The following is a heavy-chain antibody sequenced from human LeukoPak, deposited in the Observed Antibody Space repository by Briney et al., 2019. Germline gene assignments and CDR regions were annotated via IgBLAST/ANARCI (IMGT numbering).Heavy chain of an antibody. CDR2: IVSSGGDT. J-gene: IGHJ4*02. V-gene: IGHV3-23*01. D-gene: IGHD3-10*01. CDR3: AKGGVRTLYC. CDR1: GFTFSSYP. Sequence: GGSLRVSCAASGFTFSSYPMNWVRQAPGEGREWVSSIVSSGGDTYYADSVKGRFTISRDNSRNTLYLQMNSVRGEDTGLYYCAKGGVRTLYCWGEGSLVSVSS.